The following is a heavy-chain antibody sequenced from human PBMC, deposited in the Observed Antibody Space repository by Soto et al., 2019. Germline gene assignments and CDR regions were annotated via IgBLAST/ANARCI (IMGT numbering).Heavy chain of an antibody. CDR1: GYTLTSYY. CDR3: ARDGRDFHGGRNWFDP. V-gene: IGHV1-46*01. Sequence: GASVKVSCKASGYTLTSYYMHWVRQAPGQGLEWMGIINPSGGSTSYAQKFQGRVTMTRDTSTSTVYMELSSLRSEDTAVYYCARDGRDFHGGRNWFDPWGQGTLVTVSS. D-gene: IGHD2-15*01. CDR2: INPSGGST. J-gene: IGHJ5*02.